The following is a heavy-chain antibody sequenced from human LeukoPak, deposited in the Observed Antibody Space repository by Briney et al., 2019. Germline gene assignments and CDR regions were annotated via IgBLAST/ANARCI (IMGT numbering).Heavy chain of an antibody. J-gene: IGHJ5*02. V-gene: IGHV3-48*01. D-gene: IGHD2-21*02. CDR3: ARARQPYCGGDCNRGDWLDP. CDR2: ISSGSSTI. Sequence: HPGGSLRLSCAASGFTFSSYSMNWVRQAPGKGLEWVSYISSGSSTIYYAESVKGRFTMSRDKAKNSLYLQMNSLRAEDTAVYYCARARQPYCGGDCNRGDWLDPWGQGTLVTVSS. CDR1: GFTFSSYS.